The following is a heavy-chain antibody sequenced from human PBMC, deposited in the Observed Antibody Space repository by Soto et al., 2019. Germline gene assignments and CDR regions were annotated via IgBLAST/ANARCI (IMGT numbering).Heavy chain of an antibody. V-gene: IGHV1-18*01. CDR2: ISAYNGNT. J-gene: IGHJ3*02. CDR1: DYTFTSYG. Sequence: QVQLVQSGAEVKKPGASVKVSCKASDYTFTSYGISWVRQAPGQGLEWMGWISAYNGNTNYAQKLQGRVTMTTDTSTSTAYMELRSLRSDDTAVYYCARVFSSRKDYADGAFDIWGQGTMVTVSS. CDR3: ARVFSSRKDYADGAFDI. D-gene: IGHD4-17*01.